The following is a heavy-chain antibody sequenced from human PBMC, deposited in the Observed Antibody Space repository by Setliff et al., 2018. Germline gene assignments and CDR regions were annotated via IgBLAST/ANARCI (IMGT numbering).Heavy chain of an antibody. V-gene: IGHV1-69*13. D-gene: IGHD2-2*02. CDR3: ARDSRGLVPAAIEGSYCYYGMDV. CDR1: GGTFSSYA. Sequence: SVKVSCKASGGTFSSYAISWVRQAPGQGLEWMGGTIPIFGTANYAQKFQGRVTITADEPTSTAYVELSSLRSEDTAVYYCARDSRGLVPAAIEGSYCYYGMDVWGQGTTVTVS. J-gene: IGHJ6*02. CDR2: TIPIFGTA.